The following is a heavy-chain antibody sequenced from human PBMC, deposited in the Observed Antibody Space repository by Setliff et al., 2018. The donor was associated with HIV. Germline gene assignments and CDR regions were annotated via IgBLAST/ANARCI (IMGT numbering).Heavy chain of an antibody. Sequence: LSLTCAVNDGSFSGYYWTWIRQPPGKGLEWIGEISHSGSPNYNPSLKSRVTMSRDASKNQLSLSLSSVTAADTAVYYCARVRFFDRIGYFARPYYFLDSWGQGTLVTVSS. V-gene: IGHV4-34*01. CDR2: ISHSGSP. CDR1: DGSFSGYY. J-gene: IGHJ4*02. CDR3: ARVRFFDRIGYFARPYYFLDS. D-gene: IGHD3-22*01.